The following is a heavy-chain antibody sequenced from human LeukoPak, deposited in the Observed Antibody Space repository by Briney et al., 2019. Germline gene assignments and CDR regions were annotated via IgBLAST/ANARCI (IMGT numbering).Heavy chain of an antibody. V-gene: IGHV4-34*01. Sequence: SETLSLTCAVYGGSFSGYYWSWIRQPPGKGLEWIGEINHCGSTNYNPSLKSRVTISVDTSKNQFSLKLSSVTAADTAVYYCARGPYYYGSGSPIDYWGQGTLVTVSS. CDR1: GGSFSGYY. CDR3: ARGPYYYGSGSPIDY. J-gene: IGHJ4*02. D-gene: IGHD3-10*01. CDR2: INHCGST.